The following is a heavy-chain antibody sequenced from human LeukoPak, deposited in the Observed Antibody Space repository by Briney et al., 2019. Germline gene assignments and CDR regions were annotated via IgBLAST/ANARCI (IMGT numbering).Heavy chain of an antibody. D-gene: IGHD6-6*01. CDR1: GFSLSTSGVC. V-gene: IGHV2-70*13. Sequence: ESGPALVKPTQTLTLTCTFSGFSLSTSGVCVSWIRQPPGKALEWLALIDWDDEKFYRTSLKTRLTISKDMSKNQVVLTVTNMDPVDTATYYCARTGPVPALYYFDYWGQGTLVTVSS. CDR3: ARTGPVPALYYFDY. J-gene: IGHJ4*02. CDR2: IDWDDEK.